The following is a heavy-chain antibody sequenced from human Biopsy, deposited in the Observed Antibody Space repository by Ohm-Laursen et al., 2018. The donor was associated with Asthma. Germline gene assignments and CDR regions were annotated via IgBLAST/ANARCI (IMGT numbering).Heavy chain of an antibody. CDR2: INSVFGTT. CDR3: ARKAGSCISRTCYSLDF. D-gene: IGHD2-2*01. CDR1: GGTFNTYV. Sequence: GSSAKVSCKSLGGTFNTYVIGWVRQAPGQGLEWMGGINSVFGTTTYPQKFQDRVTITADDSTSTVYMELSSLRSEDPAVYYCARKAGSCISRTCYSLDFWGQGTLVTVSS. V-gene: IGHV1-69*01. J-gene: IGHJ4*02.